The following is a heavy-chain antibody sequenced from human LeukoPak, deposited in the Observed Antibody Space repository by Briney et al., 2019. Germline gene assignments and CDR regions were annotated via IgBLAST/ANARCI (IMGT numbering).Heavy chain of an antibody. CDR1: GYTFTSYY. CDR2: INPSGGST. CDR3: ARDPWVDGSGSLPYY. D-gene: IGHD3-10*01. Sequence: ASVKVSCKASGYTFTSYYMHWVRQAPGQGLEWMGIINPSGGSTSYAQKFQGRVTMTRDTSTSTVYMELSSLRSEDTAVYYCARDPWVDGSGSLPYYWGQGTLVTVSS. V-gene: IGHV1-46*01. J-gene: IGHJ4*02.